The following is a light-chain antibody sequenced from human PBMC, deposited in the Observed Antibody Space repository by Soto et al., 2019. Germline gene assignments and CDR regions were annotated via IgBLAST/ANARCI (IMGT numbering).Light chain of an antibody. V-gene: IGLV2-23*01. CDR2: EAT. J-gene: IGLJ1*01. CDR3: CSYAGHSTYV. Sequence: QSVLTQPASVSASPGQSITIPCTGSSSDVGSHDFVSWYQQHPGKAPKLMIYEATKRPSGVSNRFSGSKSGNTASLTISGLQGEEEADYYCCSYAGHSTYVFGTGTKVTVL. CDR1: SSDVGSHDF.